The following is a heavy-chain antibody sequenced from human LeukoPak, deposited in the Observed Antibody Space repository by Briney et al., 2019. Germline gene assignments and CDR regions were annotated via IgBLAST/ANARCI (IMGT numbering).Heavy chain of an antibody. Sequence: GGSLRLSCSASGFTFSSYAMHWVRQAPGKGLEYVSAISSNGGSTYSADSVKGRFTISRDNSKNTLYLQMSSLRAEDTAVYYCVKDGIGYCSSTSCSDAFDIWGQGTMVTVSS. CDR1: GFTFSSYA. V-gene: IGHV3-64D*06. CDR2: ISSNGGST. D-gene: IGHD2-2*01. J-gene: IGHJ3*02. CDR3: VKDGIGYCSSTSCSDAFDI.